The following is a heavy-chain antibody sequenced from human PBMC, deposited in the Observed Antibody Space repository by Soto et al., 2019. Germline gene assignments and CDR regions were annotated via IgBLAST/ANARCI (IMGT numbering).Heavy chain of an antibody. D-gene: IGHD6-13*01. V-gene: IGHV3-30-3*01. J-gene: IGHJ6*02. CDR1: GFTFSSYA. Sequence: GGSLRLSCAASGFTFSSYAMHWVRQAPGKGLEWVAVISYDGSKKYYADSVKGRFTISRDNSKNTLYLQMNSLRAEDTAVYYCARGWRLESRPGIAADGSMDGWGQGTTVTVSS. CDR2: ISYDGSKK. CDR3: ARGWRLESRPGIAADGSMDG.